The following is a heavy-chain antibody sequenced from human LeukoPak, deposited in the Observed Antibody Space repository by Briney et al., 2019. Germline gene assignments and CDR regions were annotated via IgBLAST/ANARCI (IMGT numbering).Heavy chain of an antibody. J-gene: IGHJ4*02. V-gene: IGHV3-21*04. CDR2: ISSSSSYI. Sequence: RAGGSLRLSCAASGFTFSSYSMNWVRQAPGKGLEWVSSISSSSSYIYYADSVKGRFTISRDNAKNSLYLQMNSLRAEDTAVYYCTTDLGYCSSTSCYYFDYWGQGALVTVSS. CDR3: TTDLGYCSSTSCYYFDY. D-gene: IGHD2-2*01. CDR1: GFTFSSYS.